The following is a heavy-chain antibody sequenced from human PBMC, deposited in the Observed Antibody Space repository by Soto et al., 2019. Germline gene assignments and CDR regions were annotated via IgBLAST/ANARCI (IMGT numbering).Heavy chain of an antibody. CDR2: VYPGDPDT. CDR1: GYSFTSYW. Sequence: PGESLKISCQGSGYSFTSYWIGWVRQMSGQGLEWMGSVYPGDPDTRYSPSFQGQVTISADKSISTAYLQWRSLKASDTAMYYCTRHGGDFVYWGQGTLVTVSS. CDR3: TRHGGDFVY. D-gene: IGHD2-21*02. V-gene: IGHV5-51*01. J-gene: IGHJ4*02.